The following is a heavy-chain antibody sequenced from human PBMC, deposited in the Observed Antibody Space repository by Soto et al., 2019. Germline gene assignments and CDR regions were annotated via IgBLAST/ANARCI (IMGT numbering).Heavy chain of an antibody. J-gene: IGHJ4*03. Sequence: GGSLRLSCAASGFTFSSYGMHWVRQAPGKGLEWVAVISYDGSNKYYADSVKGRFTISRDNSKNTLYLQMNSLRAEDTAVYYCARDGYCISTSCYDSYFDYWGQGTTVTVSS. CDR2: ISYDGSNK. D-gene: IGHD2-2*03. CDR3: ARDGYCISTSCYDSYFDY. V-gene: IGHV3-30*03. CDR1: GFTFSSYG.